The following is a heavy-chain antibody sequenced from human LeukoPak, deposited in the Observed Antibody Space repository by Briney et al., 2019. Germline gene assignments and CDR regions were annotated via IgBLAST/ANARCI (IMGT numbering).Heavy chain of an antibody. CDR3: ARALYSDSSGYYPGLDH. CDR2: INPNSGGT. V-gene: IGHV1-2*04. CDR1: GYSFSGYY. Sequence: ASVKVSCKASGYSFSGYYMHWVRQAPGQGLEWMGWINPNSGGTNYAQKFQGWVTMTRDTSISTAYMELSRLRSDDTAVYYCARALYSDSSGYYPGLDHWGQGTLVTVSS. D-gene: IGHD3-22*01. J-gene: IGHJ5*02.